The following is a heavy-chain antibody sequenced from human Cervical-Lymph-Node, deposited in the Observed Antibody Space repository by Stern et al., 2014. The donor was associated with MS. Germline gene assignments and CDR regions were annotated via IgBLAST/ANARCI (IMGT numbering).Heavy chain of an antibody. CDR1: GFTFSSYG. J-gene: IGHJ1*01. V-gene: IGHV3-30*18. D-gene: IGHD6-19*01. CDR2: ISYDGSNK. CDR3: AKVGAIAVAGTGFQH. Sequence: VQLVESGGGVVQPGRSLRLSCAASGFTFSSYGMHWVRQAPGKGLEWVAVISYDGSNKYSADSGKGRFTISRDNSKNTLYLQMNSLRAEDTAVYYCAKVGAIAVAGTGFQHWGQGTLVTVSS.